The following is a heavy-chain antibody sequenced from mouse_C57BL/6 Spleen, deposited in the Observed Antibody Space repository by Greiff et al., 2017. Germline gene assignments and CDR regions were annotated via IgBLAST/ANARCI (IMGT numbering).Heavy chain of an antibody. V-gene: IGHV1-61*01. D-gene: IGHD6-1*01. CDR2: IYPSDSET. J-gene: IGHJ2*01. CDR3: ARWGALGY. CDR1: GYTFTSYW. Sequence: QVQLKQPGAELVRPGSSVKLSCKASGYTFTSYWMDWVKQRPGQGLEWIGNIYPSDSETHYNQKFKDKATLTVDKSSSTAYMQLSSLTSEDSAVYYCARWGALGYWGQGTTLTVSS.